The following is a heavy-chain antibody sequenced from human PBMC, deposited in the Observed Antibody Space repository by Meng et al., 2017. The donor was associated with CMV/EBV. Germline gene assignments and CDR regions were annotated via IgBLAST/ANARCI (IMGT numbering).Heavy chain of an antibody. Sequence: SLKISCAASGFTFHSYEMSWVRQAPGKGLEWVSYISSRGSTIYYTDSMKGRVTISRDDAKNSLYLQMNSLRAEDTALYYCARGKRPLSRSYYYFDSWGQGTLVTVSS. D-gene: IGHD1-26*01. CDR1: GFTFHSYE. CDR2: ISSRGSTI. J-gene: IGHJ4*02. CDR3: ARGKRPLSRSYYYFDS. V-gene: IGHV3-48*03.